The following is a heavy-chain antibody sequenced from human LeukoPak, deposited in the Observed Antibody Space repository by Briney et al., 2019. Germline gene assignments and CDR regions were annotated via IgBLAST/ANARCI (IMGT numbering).Heavy chain of an antibody. Sequence: GGSLRLSCAASGFTFSSYAMSWVRQAPGKGLEWVSAISGSGASTYYADSVKGRFTISRDNTQNMLYVQMNSLRPEEWVVYNCAKSLFGGVFDGFDIWGQGTMVTVSS. CDR2: ISGSGAST. CDR3: AKSLFGGVFDGFDI. V-gene: IGHV3-23*01. CDR1: GFTFSSYA. D-gene: IGHD3-16*01. J-gene: IGHJ3*02.